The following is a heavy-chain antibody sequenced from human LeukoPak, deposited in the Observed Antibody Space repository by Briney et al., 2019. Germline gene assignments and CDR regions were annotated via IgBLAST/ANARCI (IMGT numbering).Heavy chain of an antibody. CDR3: ARESFNWFDP. Sequence: GSSVKVSCKASGGTFSSYAISWVRQAPGQGLEWMGIVNPSGGSTSYAQKFQGRVTMTRDTSTSTVYMELSSLRSEDTAVYYCARESFNWFDPWGQGTLVTVSS. V-gene: IGHV1-46*01. CDR1: GGTFSSYA. J-gene: IGHJ5*02. D-gene: IGHD3-10*01. CDR2: VNPSGGST.